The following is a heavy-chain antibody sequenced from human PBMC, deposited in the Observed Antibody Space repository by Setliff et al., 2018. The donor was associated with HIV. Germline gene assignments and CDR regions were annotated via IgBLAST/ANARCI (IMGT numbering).Heavy chain of an antibody. Sequence: SETLSLTCRVSGGSFSGYNWSWIRQPPGKGLEWIGEINHSGSTNYNPSLKTRVTISVDTSKNQFSLKLSSVTAADTAVYYCARLEVRSFYGYRNSPDYWGQGTLVTVSS. V-gene: IGHV4-34*01. D-gene: IGHD5-18*01. CDR2: INHSGST. J-gene: IGHJ4*02. CDR3: ARLEVRSFYGYRNSPDY. CDR1: GGSFSGYN.